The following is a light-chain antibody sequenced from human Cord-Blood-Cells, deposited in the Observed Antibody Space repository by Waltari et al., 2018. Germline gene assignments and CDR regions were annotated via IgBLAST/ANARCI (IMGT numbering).Light chain of an antibody. J-gene: IGLJ3*02. CDR3: SSYTSSSTLV. CDR2: AVS. CDR1: SSDVGGYNY. V-gene: IGLV2-14*01. Sequence: QSALTQPASVSGSPGQSITISCTGTSSDVGGYNYVSRYQQHPGKAPKLMIYAVSNRPSGVSNRFSGSKSGNTASLTISGLQAEDEADYYCSSYTSSSTLVFGGGTKLTVL.